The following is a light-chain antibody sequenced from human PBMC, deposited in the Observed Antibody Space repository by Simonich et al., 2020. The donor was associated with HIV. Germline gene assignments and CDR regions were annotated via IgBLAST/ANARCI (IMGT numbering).Light chain of an antibody. J-gene: IGKJ1*01. CDR1: QSVLYSSNNKND. CDR3: QQYYSIPPT. CDR2: WAS. V-gene: IGKV4-1*01. Sequence: DIVMTQSPDSLAVSLGERATINCKSSQSVLYSSNNKNDLAWYQQRPGQPPKLLIYWASIRESGVPDRFSGSGSGTDFTLTISSLQAEDVAVYYCQQYYSIPPTFGQGTKVEIK.